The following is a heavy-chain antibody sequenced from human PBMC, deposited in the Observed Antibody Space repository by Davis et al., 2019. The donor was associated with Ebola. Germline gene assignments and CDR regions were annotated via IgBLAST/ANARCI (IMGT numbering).Heavy chain of an antibody. CDR3: ARVGIVVVPAALYYYYGMDV. V-gene: IGHV4-4*02. D-gene: IGHD2-2*01. J-gene: IGHJ6*04. CDR1: GGSISIDNW. Sequence: SETLSLTCAVSGGSISIDNWWTWVRQPPGKGLEWIGEIYQSGYTNYNPSLKSRVTISVDKSKNQFSLKLSSVTAADTAVYYCARVGIVVVPAALYYYYGMDVWGKGTTVTVSS. CDR2: IYQSGYT.